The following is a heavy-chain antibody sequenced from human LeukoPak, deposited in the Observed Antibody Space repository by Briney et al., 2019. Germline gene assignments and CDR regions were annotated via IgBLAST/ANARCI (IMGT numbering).Heavy chain of an antibody. CDR3: ARESGTYFKSRYYFDF. V-gene: IGHV1-2*02. J-gene: IGHJ4*02. Sequence: ASVKVSCKASGYTVTAYHMHWVRQAPGQGLEWMGWFNPNSGATNYAQKFQGRVTMTRDTSISTDYMELSWLRSDDTAVYYCARESGTYFKSRYYFDFWGQGTLVTVSS. CDR1: GYTVTAYH. D-gene: IGHD1-26*01. CDR2: FNPNSGAT.